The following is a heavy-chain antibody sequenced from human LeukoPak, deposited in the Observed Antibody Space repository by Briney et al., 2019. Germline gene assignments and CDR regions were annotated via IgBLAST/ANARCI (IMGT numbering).Heavy chain of an antibody. CDR1: GGSFSGYY. V-gene: IGHV4-34*01. Sequence: SETLSLTCAVYGGSFSGYYWSWIRQPPGKGLEWIGEINHSGSTNYNPSLKSRVTISVDTSKNQFSLKLSSVTAADTAVYYCARAFNYYDSSGYYYQGRYFDYWGQGTLVTVSS. CDR2: INHSGST. CDR3: ARAFNYYDSSGYYYQGRYFDY. D-gene: IGHD3-22*01. J-gene: IGHJ4*02.